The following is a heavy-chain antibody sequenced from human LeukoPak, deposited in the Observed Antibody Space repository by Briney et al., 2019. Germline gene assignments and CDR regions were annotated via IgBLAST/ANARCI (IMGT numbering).Heavy chain of an antibody. J-gene: IGHJ4*02. CDR1: GFTFSSYW. V-gene: IGHV3-64*01. D-gene: IGHD2-15*01. Sequence: GGSLRLSCAASGFTFSSYWMHWVRQAPGKGLEYVSAISSNGGSTYYASSVKGRFTISRDNSKKTLYLQMGSLRTEDMAVYYCARTPGFCSGGSCYSEGYFDYWGQGTLVTVSS. CDR3: ARTPGFCSGGSCYSEGYFDY. CDR2: ISSNGGST.